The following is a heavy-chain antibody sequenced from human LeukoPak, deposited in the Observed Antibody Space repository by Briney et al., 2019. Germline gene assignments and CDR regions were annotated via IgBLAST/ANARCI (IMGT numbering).Heavy chain of an antibody. CDR1: GFTFSNYA. J-gene: IGHJ6*02. CDR2: ISGSGDTT. Sequence: GGSLRLSCAASGFTFSNYAMSWVRQAPGKGLEWVSIISGSGDTTSFADSVKGRFTISRGNSKNTLYLQMSSLRAEDTAIYYCAKDVLNCAGGSCYRTDYYYGFDVWGQGTTVTVSS. CDR3: AKDVLNCAGGSCYRTDYYYGFDV. V-gene: IGHV3-23*01. D-gene: IGHD2-15*01.